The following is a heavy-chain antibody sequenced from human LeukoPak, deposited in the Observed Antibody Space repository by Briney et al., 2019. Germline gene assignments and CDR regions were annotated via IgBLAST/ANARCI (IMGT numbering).Heavy chain of an antibody. J-gene: IGHJ6*02. D-gene: IGHD6-19*01. CDR3: AKVSPGYSSGWYLYYYYGMDV. CDR1: GFTFSSYG. V-gene: IGHV3-30*18. Sequence: GGSLRLSCAASGFTFSSYGMHWVRQAPGKGLEWVAVISYDGSNKYYADSVKGRFTISRDNSKNTLYLQMNSLRAEDTAVYYCAKVSPGYSSGWYLYYYYGMDVWGQGTTVTVSS. CDR2: ISYDGSNK.